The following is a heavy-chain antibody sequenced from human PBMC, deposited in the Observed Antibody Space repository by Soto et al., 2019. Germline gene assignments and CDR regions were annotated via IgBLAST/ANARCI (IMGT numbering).Heavy chain of an antibody. V-gene: IGHV3-23*01. J-gene: IGHJ4*02. CDR1: GFPFSTYA. Sequence: PGGSLRLSCAGSGFPFSTYAMNWVRQPPGEGLEWASSITGNGGSTYYTDSVKGRFTISRDNSKNTVYLQMDGLRVEDTALYYCAKDSMASYDLLTGFYPDYWGQGTRVTVSS. CDR3: AKDSMASYDLLTGFYPDY. D-gene: IGHD3-9*01. CDR2: ITGNGGST.